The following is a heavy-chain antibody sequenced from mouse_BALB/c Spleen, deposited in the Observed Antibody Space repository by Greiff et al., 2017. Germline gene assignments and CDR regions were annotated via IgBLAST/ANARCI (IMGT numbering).Heavy chain of an antibody. CDR2: IDPANGNT. V-gene: IGHV14-3*02. Sequence: EVQLQQSGAELVKPGASVKLSCTASGFNIKDTYMHWVKQRPEQGLEWIGRIDPANGNTKYDPKFQGKATITADTSSNTAYLQLSSLTSEDTAVYYCAELGRWFFPGTSMAGAQGPRSTVWGAGTTVTVSS. J-gene: IGHJ1*01. D-gene: IGHD4-1*01. CDR3: AELGRWFFPGTSMAGAQGPRSTV. CDR1: GFNIKDTY.